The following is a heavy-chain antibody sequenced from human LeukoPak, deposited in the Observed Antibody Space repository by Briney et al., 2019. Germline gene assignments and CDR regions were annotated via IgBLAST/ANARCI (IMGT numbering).Heavy chain of an antibody. CDR1: GGYISRYY. CDR3: PRGTPYYDFWSGLAADY. D-gene: IGHD3-3*01. Sequence: SETLSLTCTVSGGYISRYYWSWIRQPSGKGPGWIGYLYYSGITNYNHPLNTRVTISVDTSKNQFPLKLISQTAAHMPVHLCPRGTPYYDFWSGLAADYWGQGTLVTVSS. V-gene: IGHV4-59*01. CDR2: LYYSGIT. J-gene: IGHJ4*02.